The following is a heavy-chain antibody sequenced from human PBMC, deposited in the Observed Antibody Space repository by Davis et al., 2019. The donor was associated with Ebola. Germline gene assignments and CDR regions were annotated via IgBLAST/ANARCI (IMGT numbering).Heavy chain of an antibody. Sequence: GGSLRLSCTASGFTFGDYAMSWVRQAPGKGLEWVSVIYSGGSTYYADSVKGRFTISRDNSKNTLYLQMNSLRAEDTAVYYCASGPYGDYFDYWGQGTLVTVSS. V-gene: IGHV3-66*01. CDR3: ASGPYGDYFDY. CDR1: GFTFGDYA. D-gene: IGHD4-17*01. CDR2: IYSGGST. J-gene: IGHJ4*02.